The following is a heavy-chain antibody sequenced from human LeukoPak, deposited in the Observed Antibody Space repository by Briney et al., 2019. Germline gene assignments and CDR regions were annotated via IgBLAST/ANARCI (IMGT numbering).Heavy chain of an antibody. V-gene: IGHV4-4*07. CDR1: GCSISSYY. J-gene: IGHJ5*02. D-gene: IGHD3-10*01. CDR3: ARGTYGSGSSTFDP. Sequence: SETLSLTCTVSGCSISSYYWSWIRQPAGKGLEWIGRIYTSGSTNYNPSLKSRVTMSVNTSKNQFSLKLSSVTAADTAVYYCARGTYGSGSSTFDPWGQGTLVTVSS. CDR2: IYTSGST.